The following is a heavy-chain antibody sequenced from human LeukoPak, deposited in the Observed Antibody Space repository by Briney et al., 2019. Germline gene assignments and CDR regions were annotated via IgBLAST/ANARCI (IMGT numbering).Heavy chain of an antibody. Sequence: GGSLRLSCAASGLTFSDHKMDWVRQAPGKGLEWVGRTKNKVNSYTTEYAACVKGRFTISTDDSQKSVYLPMKSLKTEDPAVYQFASSILARLSIYYMDVWGKGTTVTVSS. V-gene: IGHV3-72*01. CDR3: ASSILARLSIYYMDV. D-gene: IGHD6-6*01. J-gene: IGHJ6*03. CDR2: TKNKVNSYTT. CDR1: GLTFSDHK.